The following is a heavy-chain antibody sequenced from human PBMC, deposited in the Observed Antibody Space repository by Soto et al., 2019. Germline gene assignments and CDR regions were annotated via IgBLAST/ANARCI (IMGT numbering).Heavy chain of an antibody. Sequence: QMQLQQWGTGLLTPSETLSLTCAVYRGALSGYSWNWIRQPPGKGLEWIGEINYSEDTNPTYNPSLKRRVTISADRTNNQLFLRLTSVTAADTAVYYCARDHDYVWGSHRNWLGPWGQGTPVIVSS. V-gene: IGHV4-34*01. CDR2: INYSEDT. CDR3: ARDHDYVWGSHRNWLGP. D-gene: IGHD3-16*01. J-gene: IGHJ5*02. CDR1: RGALSGYS.